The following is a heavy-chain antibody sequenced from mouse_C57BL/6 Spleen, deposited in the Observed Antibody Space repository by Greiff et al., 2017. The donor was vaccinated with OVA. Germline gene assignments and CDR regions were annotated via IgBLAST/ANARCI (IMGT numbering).Heavy chain of an antibody. CDR2: ILPGSGST. CDR1: GYTFTGYW. V-gene: IGHV1-9*01. J-gene: IGHJ1*03. Sequence: VQLQQSGAELMKPGASVKLSCKATGYTFTGYWIEWVKQRPGHGLEWIGEILPGSGSTNYNEKFKGKATFTADTSSNTAYMQLSSLTTEDSAIYYCARKGDYYGSSYCYFDVWGTGTTVTVSS. CDR3: ARKGDYYGSSYCYFDV. D-gene: IGHD1-1*01.